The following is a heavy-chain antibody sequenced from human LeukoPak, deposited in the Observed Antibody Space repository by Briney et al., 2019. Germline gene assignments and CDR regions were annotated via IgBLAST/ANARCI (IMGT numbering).Heavy chain of an antibody. CDR2: INHSGST. Sequence: SETLSLTCAVYGGSFSGYYWSWIRQPPGKGLEWIGEINHSGSTNYNPSLKSRVNISVDTSKNQFSLKLSSVTAADTAVYYCARGRDDFWSGYYSGPCYFDYWGQGTLVTVSS. CDR3: ARGRDDFWSGYYSGPCYFDY. CDR1: GGSFSGYY. D-gene: IGHD3-3*01. J-gene: IGHJ4*02. V-gene: IGHV4-34*01.